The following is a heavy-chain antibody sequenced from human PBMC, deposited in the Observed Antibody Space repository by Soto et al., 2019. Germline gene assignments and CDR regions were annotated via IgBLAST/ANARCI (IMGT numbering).Heavy chain of an antibody. CDR1: GGSISSSHW. V-gene: IGHV4-4*02. CDR3: ARVVLTITRGAFDA. CDR2: ISHSGTS. J-gene: IGHJ3*01. D-gene: IGHD3-9*01. Sequence: QVQLQESGPGLVKPSGTLSLTCAVSGGSISSSHWWTWVLQSPGKGLEYIVEISHSGTSNSNPSLKSRVTLSVDKSKNHFSLTLTSVTAADTAVYYCARVVLTITRGAFDAWGQGTLVIVSS.